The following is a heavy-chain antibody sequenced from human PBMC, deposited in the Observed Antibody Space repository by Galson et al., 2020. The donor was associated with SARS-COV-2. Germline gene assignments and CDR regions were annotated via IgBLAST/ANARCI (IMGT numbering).Heavy chain of an antibody. CDR2: NYYSGNT. D-gene: IGHD5-12*01. J-gene: IGHJ4*02. CDR3: ASQQDGYGGYVILGY. V-gene: IGHV4-39*01. Sequence: SETLSITCTVSGGSNNSSSYHWGWIRQPPRKGLEWIGSNYYSGNTYYNPSLKSRVTISVDTSKNQFSLKVNSVPAADKAVYFCASQQDGYGGYVILGYWGQGARVTVSS. CDR1: GGSNNSSSYH.